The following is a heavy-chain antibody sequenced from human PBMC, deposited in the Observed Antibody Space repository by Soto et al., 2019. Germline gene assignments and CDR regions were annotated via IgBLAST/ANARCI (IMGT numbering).Heavy chain of an antibody. CDR3: ARDRAVAAPNWFDP. CDR1: GLTIRSYA. D-gene: IGHD6-19*01. J-gene: IGHJ5*02. Sequence: QVQLVESGGGVVQPGRSLRLSCAASGLTIRSYAMHWVRQAPGKGLEWVAVISYDGSKKFHADAVKGRFTISRDNSKNTLYLQMNSLRAEDTGVYYCARDRAVAAPNWFDPWGQGTLVTVSS. V-gene: IGHV3-30-3*01. CDR2: ISYDGSKK.